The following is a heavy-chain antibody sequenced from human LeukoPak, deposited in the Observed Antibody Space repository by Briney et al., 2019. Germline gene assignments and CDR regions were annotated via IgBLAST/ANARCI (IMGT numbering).Heavy chain of an antibody. Sequence: GGPLKLSCEASGFTFSSYGMHWVRQAPGKGLEWVAVIWSHGSNKYYADYVKGRFTITRDNSKNTLYLQMNSLRAEDTAVYYCARDGVLGYCSSTSCYTYPYYYYYMDVWGKGTTVTVSS. J-gene: IGHJ6*03. CDR2: IWSHGSNK. CDR1: GFTFSSYG. D-gene: IGHD2-2*02. V-gene: IGHV3-33*01. CDR3: ARDGVLGYCSSTSCYTYPYYYYYMDV.